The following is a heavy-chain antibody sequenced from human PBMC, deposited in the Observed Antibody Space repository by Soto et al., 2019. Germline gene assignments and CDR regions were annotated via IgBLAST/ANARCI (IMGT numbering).Heavy chain of an antibody. CDR1: GFSFTGYY. D-gene: IGHD6-6*01. V-gene: IGHV1-2*02. Sequence: ASVKVSCKASGFSFTGYYIHWLRQAPGQGLEWMGWINAHSGGTEYAQKFQGRITLTRDTSIATAYLTLTSLTSDDTALYYCAKDLTRQLAYWLDPWGQGTQVTVSS. CDR3: AKDLTRQLAYWLDP. J-gene: IGHJ5*02. CDR2: INAHSGGT.